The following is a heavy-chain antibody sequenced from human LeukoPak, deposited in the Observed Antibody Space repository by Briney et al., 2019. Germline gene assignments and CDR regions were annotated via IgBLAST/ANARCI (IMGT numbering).Heavy chain of an antibody. J-gene: IGHJ4*02. Sequence: PSENLSLTCTVSGGSISSYYWSWMRQPPGKGLEWIGYIYYSGSTNYNPSLKSRVTILVDMSKNQFSLKLSSVTAADTAVYYCARRYSSSGTGWYFDYWGQGTLVTVSS. D-gene: IGHD6-13*01. CDR2: IYYSGST. CDR1: GGSISSYY. V-gene: IGHV4-59*08. CDR3: ARRYSSSGTGWYFDY.